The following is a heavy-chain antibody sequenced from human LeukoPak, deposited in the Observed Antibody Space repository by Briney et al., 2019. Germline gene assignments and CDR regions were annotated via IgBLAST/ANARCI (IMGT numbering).Heavy chain of an antibody. CDR2: ISYDGSNK. V-gene: IGHV3-30-3*01. CDR1: GFTFSSYA. CDR3: ARAGYYDSSGYYPFDY. J-gene: IGHJ4*02. D-gene: IGHD3-22*01. Sequence: PGRSLRLSCAASGFTFSSYAMHWVRQAPGKGLEWVAVISYDGSNKYYADSVKGRFTISRDNSKNTLYLQMNSLRAEDTAVYYCARAGYYDSSGYYPFDYWGQGTLVTVSS.